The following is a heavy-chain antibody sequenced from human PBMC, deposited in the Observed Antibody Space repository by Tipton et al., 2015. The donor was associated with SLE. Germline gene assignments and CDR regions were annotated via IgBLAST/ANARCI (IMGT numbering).Heavy chain of an antibody. CDR3: AKDGGYCSGGSCLAAFDI. CDR1: GVTFSSYG. D-gene: IGHD2-15*01. J-gene: IGHJ3*02. V-gene: IGHV3-30*02. Sequence: SGVTFSSYGMHWVRQAPGKGLEWVAFIRYDGSNKYYADSVKGRFTISRDNSKNTLYLQMNSLRAEDTAVYYCAKDGGYCSGGSCLAAFDIWGQGTMVTVSS. CDR2: IRYDGSNK.